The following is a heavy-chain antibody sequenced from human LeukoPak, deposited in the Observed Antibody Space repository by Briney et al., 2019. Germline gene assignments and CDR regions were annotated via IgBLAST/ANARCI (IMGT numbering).Heavy chain of an antibody. CDR2: ISWNSGSI. Sequence: PGGSLRLSCAASGFTFDDYAMHWVRQAPGKGLEWVSGISWNSGSIGYADSVKGRFTISRDNAKNSLYLQMNSLRAEDTALFFCAKVSTLTGSTRGYYFDYWGQGTLVTVSS. CDR3: AKVSTLTGSTRGYYFDY. D-gene: IGHD3-9*01. J-gene: IGHJ4*02. V-gene: IGHV3-9*01. CDR1: GFTFDDYA.